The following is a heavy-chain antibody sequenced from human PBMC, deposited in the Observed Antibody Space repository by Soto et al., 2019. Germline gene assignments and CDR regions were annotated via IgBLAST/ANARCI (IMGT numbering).Heavy chain of an antibody. CDR1: GGSISSGDYY. V-gene: IGHV4-30-4*01. D-gene: IGHD3-10*01. J-gene: IGHJ4*02. CDR2: IYYSGST. Sequence: SETLSLTCTVSGGSISSGDYYWSWIRQPPGKGLEWIGYIYYSGSTYYNPSLKSRVTISVDTSKNQFSLELRFVTAADTAVYYCARGGLIRGVLYYWGQGTLVTVSS. CDR3: ARGGLIRGVLYY.